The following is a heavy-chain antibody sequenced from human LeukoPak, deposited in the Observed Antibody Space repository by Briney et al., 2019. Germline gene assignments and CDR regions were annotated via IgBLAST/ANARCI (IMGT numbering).Heavy chain of an antibody. J-gene: IGHJ4*02. V-gene: IGHV3-48*04. CDR2: VSSSSSTI. D-gene: IGHD3-10*01. CDR1: GFTFSSYA. Sequence: GGSLRLSCAASGFTFSSYAMSWVRQAPGKGLEWVSYVSSSSSTIYYADSVKGRLTVSRDDAKNSLYLQMNSLRAEDTAVYYCARDWGKLLWFGESFDYWGQGTLVTVSS. CDR3: ARDWGKLLWFGESFDY.